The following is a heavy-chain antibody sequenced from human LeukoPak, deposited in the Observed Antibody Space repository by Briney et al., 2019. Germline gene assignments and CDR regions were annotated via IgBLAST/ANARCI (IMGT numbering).Heavy chain of an antibody. J-gene: IGHJ4*02. CDR3: ATDIGISATPHY. Sequence: ASVKVSCKASGYTFTSYGISWVRQAPGQGLEWMGWISAYNGNTNYAQKFQGRVTMTEDTSTDTAYMELSSLRSEDTAVYYCATDIGISATPHYWGQGTLVTVSS. D-gene: IGHD2-15*01. CDR2: ISAYNGNT. V-gene: IGHV1-18*01. CDR1: GYTFTSYG.